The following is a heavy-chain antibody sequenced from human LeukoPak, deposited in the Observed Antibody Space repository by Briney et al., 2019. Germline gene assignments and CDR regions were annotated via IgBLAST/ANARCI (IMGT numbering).Heavy chain of an antibody. CDR2: TFFRSKWYN. V-gene: IGHV6-1*01. D-gene: IGHD5-18*01. CDR3: ARDRTRGYSYGYYFDY. J-gene: IGHJ4*02. Sequence: PSQTLSLTCAISGDSVSNNSAAWNWIRQSPSRGLEWLGRTFFRSKWYNDYAVSVKSRLTINPDTSKNQFSLQLDSVTSEDTAVYFCARDRTRGYSYGYYFDYWGQGTLVTVSS. CDR1: GDSVSNNSAA.